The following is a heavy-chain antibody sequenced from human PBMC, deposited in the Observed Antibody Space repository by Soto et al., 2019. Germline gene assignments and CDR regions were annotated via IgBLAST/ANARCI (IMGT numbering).Heavy chain of an antibody. D-gene: IGHD5-12*01. CDR1: GFTLSNYW. V-gene: IGHV3-74*01. CDR3: VRIRRGDGYTFGY. CDR2: INTDGSTT. Sequence: EVQLVESGGVSVQPGGSLRLSCTASGFTLSNYWMHWVRQAPGQGLVWVSRINTDGSTTTYADSVKGRFTISRDNAKNTVYLQMNSLRDEDTAVYYCVRIRRGDGYTFGYWGQGTLVTVSS. J-gene: IGHJ4*02.